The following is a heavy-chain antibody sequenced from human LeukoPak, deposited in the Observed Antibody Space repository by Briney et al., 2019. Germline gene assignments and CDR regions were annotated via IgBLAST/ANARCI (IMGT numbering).Heavy chain of an antibody. CDR1: GFTFSSYW. V-gene: IGHV3-74*01. D-gene: IGHD5-24*01. Sequence: PGGSLRLSCAASGFTFSSYWMHWVRRGPGKGLVWVSRINSDGSSTRHADSVKGRFTISRDNAKNMVYLQMNSLRDEDTAVYHCARDRDGPDYWGQGTLVTVSS. CDR2: INSDGSST. CDR3: ARDRDGPDY. J-gene: IGHJ4*02.